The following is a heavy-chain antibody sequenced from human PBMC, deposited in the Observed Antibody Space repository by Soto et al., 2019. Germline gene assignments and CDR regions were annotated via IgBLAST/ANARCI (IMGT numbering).Heavy chain of an antibody. V-gene: IGHV3-23*01. CDR3: ENRYGSSTSCYTDDY. J-gene: IGHJ4*02. CDR2: ISGSGGST. Sequence: EVQLLESGGGLVQPGGSLRLSCAASGFTFSSYAMSWVRQAPGKGLEWVSAISGSGGSTYYADSVKGRFTISRDNSKNTLYLQMNSLRAEDTAVYYCENRYGSSTSCYTDDYWGQGTLVTVSS. CDR1: GFTFSSYA. D-gene: IGHD2-2*02.